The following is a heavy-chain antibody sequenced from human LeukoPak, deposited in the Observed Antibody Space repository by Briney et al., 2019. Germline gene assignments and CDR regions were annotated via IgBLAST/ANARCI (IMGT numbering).Heavy chain of an antibody. CDR2: IYYSGST. CDR3: ARDRTGDNWFDT. J-gene: IGHJ5*02. D-gene: IGHD3/OR15-3a*01. CDR1: GDSISSYY. Sequence: PSETLSLTCTVSGDSISSYYWSWIRQPPGKGLEGIGYIYYSGSTNYNPSLKSRVTMSVDTSKNQFSLKLSSVTAADTAVYYCARDRTGDNWFDTWGQGTLVTVSS. V-gene: IGHV4-59*01.